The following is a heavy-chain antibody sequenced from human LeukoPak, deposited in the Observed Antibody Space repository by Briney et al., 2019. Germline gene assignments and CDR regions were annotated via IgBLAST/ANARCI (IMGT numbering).Heavy chain of an antibody. CDR3: ARVGLELRSINHNWFDP. CDR2: INPNSGGT. Sequence: ASVKVSCKASGYTFTGYYMHWVRQAPGQGLEWMGWINPNSGGTNYAQKFQGRVTMTRDTSISTAYMELSRLRSDDTAVYYCARVGLELRSINHNWFDPWGQGTLVTVSP. CDR1: GYTFTGYY. V-gene: IGHV1-2*02. D-gene: IGHD1-7*01. J-gene: IGHJ5*02.